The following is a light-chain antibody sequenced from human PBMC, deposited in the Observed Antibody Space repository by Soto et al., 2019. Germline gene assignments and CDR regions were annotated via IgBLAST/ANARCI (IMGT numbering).Light chain of an antibody. Sequence: EIVMTQSPATLSVSPGERATLSCRASQSVSSSYLAWYQQKPGQAPRLLIYGASSRATGIPDRFSGSGSGTDFTLTISRLEPEDFAVYYCKQYGSSRWTFGQGTKVDIK. CDR3: KQYGSSRWT. CDR1: QSVSSSY. J-gene: IGKJ1*01. V-gene: IGKV3-20*01. CDR2: GAS.